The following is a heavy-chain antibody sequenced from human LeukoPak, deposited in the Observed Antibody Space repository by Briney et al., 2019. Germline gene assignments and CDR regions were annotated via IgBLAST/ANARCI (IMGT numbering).Heavy chain of an antibody. CDR1: GGTFSSYA. D-gene: IGHD2-2*02. CDR2: IIPIFGTA. CDR3: AGVGYCSSTSCYNFGY. Sequence: GASVKVSCKASGGTFSSYAISWVRQAPGQGLEWMGGIIPIFGTANYAQKFQGRVTITADESTSTAYMELSSLRSEDTAVYYCAGVGYCSSTSCYNFGYWGQGTLVTVSS. V-gene: IGHV1-69*13. J-gene: IGHJ4*02.